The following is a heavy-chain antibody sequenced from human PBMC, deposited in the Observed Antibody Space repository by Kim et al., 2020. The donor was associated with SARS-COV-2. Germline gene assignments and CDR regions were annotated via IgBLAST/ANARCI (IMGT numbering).Heavy chain of an antibody. CDR2: VNPSGGST. CDR1: GYTFTSHY. V-gene: IGHV1-46*01. D-gene: IGHD3-3*01. Sequence: ASVKVSCKASGYTFTSHYMHWVRQAPGQGLEWMGIVNPSGGSTSYAQKFQGRVTMTRDTSTSTVYMELSSLRSEDTAVYYCARESVDDDFWSGSYTGYYYGMDVWGQGTTVTVSS. CDR3: ARESVDDDFWSGSYTGYYYGMDV. J-gene: IGHJ6*02.